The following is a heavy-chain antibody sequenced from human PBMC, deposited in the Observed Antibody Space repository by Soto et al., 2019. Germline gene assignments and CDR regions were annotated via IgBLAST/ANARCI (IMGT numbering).Heavy chain of an antibody. Sequence: GGSLRLSCAASGFTFSSYWMSWVRQAPGKELEWVANIKQDGSEKYYVDSVKGRFTNSRENAKNSLYLHMNSLRAEDTAVHYCARETGDLDYWGQGTLVTVSS. J-gene: IGHJ4*02. CDR1: GFTFSSYW. V-gene: IGHV3-7*03. CDR3: ARETGDLDY. D-gene: IGHD7-27*01. CDR2: IKQDGSEK.